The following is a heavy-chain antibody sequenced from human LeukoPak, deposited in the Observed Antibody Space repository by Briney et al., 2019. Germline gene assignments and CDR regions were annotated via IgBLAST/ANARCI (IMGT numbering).Heavy chain of an antibody. CDR2: ISGSGGST. CDR3: AKEEVRHLYYYYGTDA. D-gene: IGHD3-10*01. Sequence: PGGSLRLSCAASGFTFSSYAMSWVRQAPGKGLEWVSAISGSGGSTYYADSVKGRFTISRDNSKNTLYLQMNSLRAEDTAVYYCAKEEVRHLYYYYGTDAWGQGTTVTVSS. V-gene: IGHV3-23*01. J-gene: IGHJ6*02. CDR1: GFTFSSYA.